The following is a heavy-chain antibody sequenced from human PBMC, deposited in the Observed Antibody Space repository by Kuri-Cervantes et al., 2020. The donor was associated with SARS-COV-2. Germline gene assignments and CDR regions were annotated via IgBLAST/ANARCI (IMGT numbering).Heavy chain of an antibody. CDR3: ARAPRDCRSTRCYFYSYSYMDG. CDR2: INPYSGDT. Sequence: ASVKVSCKASGYIFTGYYMQWVRQAPGQGLEWVGWINPYSGDTNYAQKFQGRVTMTRDTSISTAYMELSRLRSDDTAVYYCARAPRDCRSTRCYFYSYSYMDGWGKGTTVTVSS. J-gene: IGHJ6*03. D-gene: IGHD2-2*01. V-gene: IGHV1-2*02. CDR1: GYIFTGYY.